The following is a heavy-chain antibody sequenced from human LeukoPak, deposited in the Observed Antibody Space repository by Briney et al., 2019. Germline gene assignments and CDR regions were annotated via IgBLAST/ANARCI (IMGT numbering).Heavy chain of an antibody. CDR3: ARVNIAVAGDASDV. CDR1: GDSISRFY. CDR2: YTGDT. J-gene: IGHJ3*01. V-gene: IGHV4-59*01. D-gene: IGHD6-19*01. Sequence: AETLSLTCSVSGDSISRFYWSWVRQPPGKGLEWIGYTGDTNYNPSLKSRVTISLDASKSQFSLKLSSVTAADTAMYYCARVNIAVAGDASDVWGRGTMVTVSS.